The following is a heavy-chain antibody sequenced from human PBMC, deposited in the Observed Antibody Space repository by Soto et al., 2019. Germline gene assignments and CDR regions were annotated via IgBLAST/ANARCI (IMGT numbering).Heavy chain of an antibody. V-gene: IGHV4-30-2*01. D-gene: IGHD3-10*01. Sequence: SETLSLTCAVSGGSISSGGYSWSWIRQPPGKGLEWIGYIYHSGSTYYNPSLKSRVTISVDRSKNQFSLKLSSVTAADTAVYYCARGLTMVRGVGGMDVWGQGTTVTV. CDR1: GGSISSGGYS. CDR2: IYHSGST. J-gene: IGHJ6*02. CDR3: ARGLTMVRGVGGMDV.